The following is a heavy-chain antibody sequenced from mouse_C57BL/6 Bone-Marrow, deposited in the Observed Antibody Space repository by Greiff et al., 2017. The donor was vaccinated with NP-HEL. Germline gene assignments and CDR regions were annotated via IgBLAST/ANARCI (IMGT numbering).Heavy chain of an antibody. J-gene: IGHJ3*01. D-gene: IGHD1-1*01. CDR2: IDPANGNT. Sequence: VHVKQSVAELVRPGASVKLSCTASGFNIKNTYMHWVKQRPEQGLEWIGRIDPANGNTKYAPKFQGKATITADTSSNTAYLQLSSLTSEDTAIDYCARPYGSSYGFAYWGQGTLVTVSA. V-gene: IGHV14-3*01. CDR1: GFNIKNTY. CDR3: ARPYGSSYGFAY.